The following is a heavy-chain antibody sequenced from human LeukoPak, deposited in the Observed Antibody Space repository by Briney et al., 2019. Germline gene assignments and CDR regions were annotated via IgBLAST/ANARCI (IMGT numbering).Heavy chain of an antibody. Sequence: SETLSLTCAVYGGSFSGYYWSWIRQPPGKGLEWIGEINHSGSTNYNPSLKSRVTISVDTSKNQFSLKLSSVTAADTAVYYCARGGVLLWFRELLNAFDIWGQGTMVTVSS. D-gene: IGHD3-10*01. CDR2: INHSGST. J-gene: IGHJ3*02. V-gene: IGHV4-34*01. CDR3: ARGGVLLWFRELLNAFDI. CDR1: GGSFSGYY.